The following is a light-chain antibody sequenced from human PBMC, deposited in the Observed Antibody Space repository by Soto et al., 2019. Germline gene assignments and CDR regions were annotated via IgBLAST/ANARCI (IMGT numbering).Light chain of an antibody. J-gene: IGKJ1*01. CDR2: DAS. CDR1: QSVSTY. CDR3: QQRSNWPPTWT. V-gene: IGKV3-11*01. Sequence: EIVLTQSPATLSLSPGERATLSCRASQSVSTYLAWYQQKHGQAPRLLIYDASKRATGIPVRFSGSGSGTDFNLTITSLEPEDFGVYYCQQRSNWPPTWTFGQGTKVDIK.